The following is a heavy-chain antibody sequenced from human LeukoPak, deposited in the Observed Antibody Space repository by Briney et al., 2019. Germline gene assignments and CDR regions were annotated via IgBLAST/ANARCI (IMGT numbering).Heavy chain of an antibody. CDR2: IYSGGST. CDR3: ARATLDN. CDR1: GFSASNNY. Sequence: GGSLRLSCAASGFSASNNYTSWVRQAPGKGLEWVSVIYSGGSTKYADSVKARFTISRDNSKNTVYLQMNSLRAEDTAVYFCARATLDNWGQGTLVTVSS. J-gene: IGHJ4*02. V-gene: IGHV3-53*01.